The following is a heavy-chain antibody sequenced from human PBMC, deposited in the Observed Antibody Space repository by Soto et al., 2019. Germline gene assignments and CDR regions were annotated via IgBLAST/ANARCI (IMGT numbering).Heavy chain of an antibody. V-gene: IGHV3-33*01. D-gene: IGHD6-19*01. CDR2: IWYDGSNK. CDR1: GFTFSSYG. Sequence: QVQLVESGGGVVQPGRSLRLSCAASGFTFSSYGMHWVRQAPGKGLEWVAVIWYDGSNKYYADSVKGRFTISRDNSKNTVHLQMNSLRAEDTAVYYCARVPGYSSGWYWYFKLWGRGTLVTVSS. CDR3: ARVPGYSSGWYWYFKL. J-gene: IGHJ2*01.